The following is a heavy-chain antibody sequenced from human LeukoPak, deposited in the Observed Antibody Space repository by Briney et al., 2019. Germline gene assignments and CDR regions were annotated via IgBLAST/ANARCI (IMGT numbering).Heavy chain of an antibody. Sequence: GGSLRLSCAASRFTFSSYGMSWVRQAPGKGLEWVANIKQDGSEKYYVDSVKGRFTISRDNAKNSLYLQMNSLRAEDTAVYYCAREIIVGATQTYYYYYGMDVWGQGTTVTVSS. D-gene: IGHD1-26*01. V-gene: IGHV3-7*01. J-gene: IGHJ6*02. CDR3: AREIIVGATQTYYYYYGMDV. CDR1: RFTFSSYG. CDR2: IKQDGSEK.